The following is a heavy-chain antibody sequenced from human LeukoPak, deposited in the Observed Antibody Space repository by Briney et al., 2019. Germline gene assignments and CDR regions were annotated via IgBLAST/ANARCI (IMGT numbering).Heavy chain of an antibody. Sequence: SETLSLTCTVSGGSISSGDYYWSWLRQPPGKGLEWIGYIYYSGSTYYNPSLKSRVTISVDTSKNQFSLKLSSVTAADTAVYYCARDNWNYGSSMDVWGQGTTVTVSS. D-gene: IGHD1-7*01. J-gene: IGHJ6*02. V-gene: IGHV4-30-4*01. CDR1: GGSISSGDYY. CDR3: ARDNWNYGSSMDV. CDR2: IYYSGST.